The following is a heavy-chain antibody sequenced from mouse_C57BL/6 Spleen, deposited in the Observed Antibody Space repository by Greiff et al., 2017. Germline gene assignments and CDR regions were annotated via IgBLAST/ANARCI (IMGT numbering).Heavy chain of an antibody. CDR1: GYTFTSYW. V-gene: IGHV1-69*01. J-gene: IGHJ3*01. Sequence: QVQLQQPGAELVMPGASVKLSCKASGYTFTSYWMHWVKQMPGQGLEWIGEIDPSDSYTNYNQKFKGKSTLTVDKSSSTAYMQLSSLTSEDSAVYYCARDYSNWFAYWGQGTLVTVSA. D-gene: IGHD2-5*01. CDR2: IDPSDSYT. CDR3: ARDYSNWFAY.